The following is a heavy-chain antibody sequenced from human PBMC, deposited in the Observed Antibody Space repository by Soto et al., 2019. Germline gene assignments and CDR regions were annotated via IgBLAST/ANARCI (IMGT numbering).Heavy chain of an antibody. CDR2: IKSKSDGGTT. V-gene: IGHV3-15*01. CDR1: GFTCSDAW. Sequence: GALRLSCAASGFTCSDAWISWVRQAPGKGLDWVGRIKSKSDGGTTEYAAPVRGRFTISRDDSKNTLYLQMNSLKTEDTAVYYCTTDLWRIAVVVGSTGYFNPWGQGTPVTVSS. J-gene: IGHJ5*02. D-gene: IGHD2-15*01. CDR3: TTDLWRIAVVVGSTGYFNP.